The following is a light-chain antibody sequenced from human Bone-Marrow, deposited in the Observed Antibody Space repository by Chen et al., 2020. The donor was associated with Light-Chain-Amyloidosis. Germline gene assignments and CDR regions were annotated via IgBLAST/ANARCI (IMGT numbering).Light chain of an antibody. V-gene: IGKV3-15*01. Sequence: EIVMTQSPATLSVSPGERATLSCRASQSVSSNLAWYQQEPGQAPRLLIYGASTRATGIPARFSGSGSGTEFTLTISSLQSEDFAVYYCQQYNNWPPFTFGPGTKVDNK. J-gene: IGKJ3*01. CDR3: QQYNNWPPFT. CDR1: QSVSSN. CDR2: GAS.